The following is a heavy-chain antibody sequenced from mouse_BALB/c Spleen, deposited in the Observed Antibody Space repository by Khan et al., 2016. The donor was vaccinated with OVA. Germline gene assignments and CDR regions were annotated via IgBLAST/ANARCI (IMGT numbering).Heavy chain of an antibody. D-gene: IGHD1-2*01. CDR3: ARELRLGGFAY. J-gene: IGHJ3*01. V-gene: IGHV2-6-7*01. Sequence: QVQLKESGPGLVAPSQSLSITCTVSGFSLTGYGVNWVRQPPGKGLEWLGMIWGDGSTDYNSALKSRLSISKDNSKSQVFLKMNSLQTDDTARYDGARELRLGGFAYWGQGTLVTVSA. CDR1: GFSLTGYG. CDR2: IWGDGST.